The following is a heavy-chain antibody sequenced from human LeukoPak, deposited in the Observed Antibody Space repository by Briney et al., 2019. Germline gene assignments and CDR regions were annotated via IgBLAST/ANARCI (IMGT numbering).Heavy chain of an antibody. Sequence: GGSLRLSCAASGFTFSIYAMHWVRQAPGKGLEWVAVISYDGSNKYYADSVKGRFTISRDNSKNTLYLQMNSLRAEDTAVYYCARDPGGSYYYYGMDVWGQGTTVTVSS. V-gene: IGHV3-30-3*01. CDR1: GFTFSIYA. D-gene: IGHD3-10*01. J-gene: IGHJ6*02. CDR2: ISYDGSNK. CDR3: ARDPGGSYYYYGMDV.